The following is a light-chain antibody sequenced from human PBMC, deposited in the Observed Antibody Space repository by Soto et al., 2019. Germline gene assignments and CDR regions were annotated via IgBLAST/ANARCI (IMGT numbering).Light chain of an antibody. CDR3: MQALQPLDT. CDR1: QSLLHSSGCNY. J-gene: IGKJ3*01. V-gene: IGKV2-28*01. CDR2: LGS. Sequence: DIVMTQSPLSLPVTPGEPASISCRSSQSLLHSSGCNYLDWNLQKPGQSPQLLIYLGSNRASGVPDRFSGSGAGTDFTLKISRVEAEDVGVYYCMQALQPLDTFGPGTKVDIK.